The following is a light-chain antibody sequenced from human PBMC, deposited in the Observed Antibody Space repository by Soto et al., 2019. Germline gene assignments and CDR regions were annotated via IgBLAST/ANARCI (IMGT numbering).Light chain of an antibody. CDR1: QFINNW. V-gene: IGKV1D-12*01. Sequence: DIQMTQSPSSVSASVGDRVTITCRACQFINNWVAWYQQKPGKAPRVLIHGASNLQSGVPSRFTGSQSGAEFTLTITSLQPEDFATYFCQQANTFPHTFGQGTKLDIK. CDR3: QQANTFPHT. CDR2: GAS. J-gene: IGKJ2*01.